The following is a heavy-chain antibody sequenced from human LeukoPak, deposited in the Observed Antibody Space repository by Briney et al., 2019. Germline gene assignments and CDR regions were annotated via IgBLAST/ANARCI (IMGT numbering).Heavy chain of an antibody. CDR1: GGYTSSANHH. Sequence: SETLSLTCTVSGGYTSSANHHWGWVRQAPGKGLEWIGSIHHSGSTNYNPSLKSRVTISVDTSKNQFSLKLSSVTAADTAVYYCASSIGVTRPYSWGQGTLVTVSS. CDR3: ASSIGVTRPYS. J-gene: IGHJ4*02. D-gene: IGHD2-21*01. V-gene: IGHV4-39*01. CDR2: IHHSGST.